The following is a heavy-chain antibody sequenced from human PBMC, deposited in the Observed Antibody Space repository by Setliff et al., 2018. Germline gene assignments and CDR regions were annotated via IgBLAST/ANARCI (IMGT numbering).Heavy chain of an antibody. CDR3: ARGIITMVRGVITFSYYFDY. CDR2: IYIGGSA. Sequence: PSETLSLTCTVSGGSISSYYWSWIRQPAGKGLEWIGHIYIGGSANYNPSLKSRVTMSIDTSKNQFSLKLNSVTAADTAVYYCARGIITMVRGVITFSYYFDYWGQGTLVTVS. CDR1: GGSISSYY. J-gene: IGHJ4*02. V-gene: IGHV4-4*07. D-gene: IGHD3-10*01.